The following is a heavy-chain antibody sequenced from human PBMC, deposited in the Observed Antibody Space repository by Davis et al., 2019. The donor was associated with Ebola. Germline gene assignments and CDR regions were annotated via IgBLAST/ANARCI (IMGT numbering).Heavy chain of an antibody. CDR3: ARAHFGRSSFDY. CDR1: GFTFSSYD. J-gene: IGHJ4*02. D-gene: IGHD6-6*01. Sequence: PGGSLRLSCAASGFTFSSYDMHWVRQVTGTGLEWVSAIGTAGDTYYPGSVKGRFTISRENAKNSLYLQMNSLRAGDTAVYYCARAHFGRSSFDYWGQGTLVTVSS. CDR2: IGTAGDT. V-gene: IGHV3-13*01.